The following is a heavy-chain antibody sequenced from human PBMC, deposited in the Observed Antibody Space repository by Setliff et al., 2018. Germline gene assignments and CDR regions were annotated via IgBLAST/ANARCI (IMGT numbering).Heavy chain of an antibody. D-gene: IGHD5-18*01. CDR2: INPGSGAT. CDR3: ARFSGHNYGSFDS. Sequence: GASVKVSCKASGGSFSSYAIIWVRQAPGQGLEWMGWINPGSGATNLAQRFQGRVTMTRDTSISTAYTELSSLRSDDTAVYYCARFSGHNYGSFDSWGQGTLVTVSS. V-gene: IGHV1-2*02. J-gene: IGHJ4*02. CDR1: GGSFSSYA.